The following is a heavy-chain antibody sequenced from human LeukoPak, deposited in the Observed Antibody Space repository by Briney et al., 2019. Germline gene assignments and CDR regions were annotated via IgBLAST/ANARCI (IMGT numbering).Heavy chain of an antibody. J-gene: IGHJ4*02. V-gene: IGHV3-23*01. CDR1: GFTFSDHY. CDR2: ISGGGGYT. Sequence: GGSLRLSCAASGFTFSDHYMDWVRQAPGKGLEWVSVISGGGGYTHYADSVKGRITISRDNSKDTLYLQMSDLRAEDTAKYYCAKNAFDILADYFDYWGQGTLVTVSS. CDR3: AKNAFDILADYFDY. D-gene: IGHD3-9*01.